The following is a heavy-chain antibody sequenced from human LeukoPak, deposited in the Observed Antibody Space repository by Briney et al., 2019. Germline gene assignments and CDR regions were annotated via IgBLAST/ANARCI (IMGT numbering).Heavy chain of an antibody. CDR2: IHNDGTRI. V-gene: IGHV3-74*01. CDR1: GFIFTNYW. J-gene: IGHJ3*02. Sequence: GGSLRLSCAASGFIFTNYWMHWIRQAPGKGLVWVSHIHNDGTRISYMDSVKGRFTISRDNAKNTLSLQMNSLRAEDTAVYYCARGAIGSFDIWGQGTVVTVSS. CDR3: ARGAIGSFDI.